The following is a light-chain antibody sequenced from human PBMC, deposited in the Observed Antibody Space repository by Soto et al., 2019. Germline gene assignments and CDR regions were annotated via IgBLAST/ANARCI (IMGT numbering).Light chain of an antibody. CDR3: QQYGSSPLT. Sequence: EILLTQSPSTLSLSPGEGVTLSCRASQSVTVNSLARYQQKPGQAPRLLIYGASRRTTGIPDRFSGSGSGTDFTLTIGRLEPEDFAVYYCQQYGSSPLTFGGGTKVDI. CDR1: QSVTVNS. J-gene: IGKJ4*01. CDR2: GAS. V-gene: IGKV3-20*01.